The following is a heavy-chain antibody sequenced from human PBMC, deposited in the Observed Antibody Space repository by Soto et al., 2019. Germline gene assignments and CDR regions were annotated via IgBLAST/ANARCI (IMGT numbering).Heavy chain of an antibody. V-gene: IGHV3-11*01. Sequence: QVQLVESGGGLVKPGGALRLSCAASGFTFSDYYMSWVRQGPGKGLEWVSYINPSGSTIYYADSVKGRFTISRDNAKKSLDLQMNSLRGDDTAVYYCARGRYPWDYWGQGTLVTVSS. D-gene: IGHD2-2*02. CDR2: INPSGSTI. CDR1: GFTFSDYY. J-gene: IGHJ4*02. CDR3: ARGRYPWDY.